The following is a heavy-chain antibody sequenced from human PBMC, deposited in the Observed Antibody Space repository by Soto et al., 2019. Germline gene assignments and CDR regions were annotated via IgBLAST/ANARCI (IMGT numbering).Heavy chain of an antibody. CDR3: ASGDYGTGTIFTTHAFDI. CDR2: IDYSGST. CDR1: GGSISSYY. J-gene: IGHJ3*02. V-gene: IGHV4-59*01. Sequence: NPSETLSLTCTVSGGSISSYYGSWIRQPPGKGLEWIGYIDYSGSTNYNPSLKSRVTISVDTSKNQFSLKLISVTAAVTAVSYGASGDYGTGTIFTTHAFDIWGQGTMVTVSS. D-gene: IGHD4-17*01.